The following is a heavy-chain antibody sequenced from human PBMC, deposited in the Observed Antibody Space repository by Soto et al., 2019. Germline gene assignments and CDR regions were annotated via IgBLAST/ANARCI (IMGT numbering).Heavy chain of an antibody. D-gene: IGHD1-26*01. CDR3: ATDDIVGAT. Sequence: QVQLVESGGGVVQPGRSLRLSCAASGFTFSSYGMHWVRQAPGKGLEWVAVISYDGSNKYYADSVKGRFTISRDNSKNTLYLQMNSLRAEDTAVYYCATDDIVGATWGQGTLVTVSS. CDR1: GFTFSSYG. CDR2: ISYDGSNK. J-gene: IGHJ4*02. V-gene: IGHV3-30*03.